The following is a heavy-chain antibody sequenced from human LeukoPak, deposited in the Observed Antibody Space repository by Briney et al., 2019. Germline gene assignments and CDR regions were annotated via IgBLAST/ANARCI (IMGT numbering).Heavy chain of an antibody. CDR3: ARHLNSGTYPLDY. CDR2: IYSSGNT. V-gene: IGHV4-59*08. J-gene: IGHJ4*02. Sequence: NPSETLSLTCTVSGGSINTYYWSWIRQPPGKGLEWLGHIYSSGNTNYNPSLKNRLTMSADTSENQFSLKLNSVTAADTAVYYCARHLNSGTYPLDYWGQGTLVTVSS. CDR1: GGSINTYY. D-gene: IGHD1-26*01.